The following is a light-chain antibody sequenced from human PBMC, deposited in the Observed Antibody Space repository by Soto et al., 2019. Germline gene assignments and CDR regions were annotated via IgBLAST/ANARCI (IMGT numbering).Light chain of an antibody. CDR2: DVN. J-gene: IGLJ2*01. V-gene: IGLV2-14*01. CDR1: SGDIGGYDY. Sequence: QSALTQPASVSGSPGQSITLSCTGTSGDIGGYDYVSWYQRHPGKAPKLIIYDVNNRPSGVSNRFSGSKSGNTASLTISGLPAEDEAAYYCTSYASGSSHVVFGGGTKLTVL. CDR3: TSYASGSSHVV.